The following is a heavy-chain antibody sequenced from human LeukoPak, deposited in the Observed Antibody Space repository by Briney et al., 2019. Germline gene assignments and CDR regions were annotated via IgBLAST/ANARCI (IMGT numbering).Heavy chain of an antibody. CDR1: GYTFTAHY. CDR3: ARLQYDSSGYYYVGFDY. CDR2: INPHNGGT. V-gene: IGHV1-2*02. J-gene: IGHJ4*02. Sequence: ASVKVSCKASGYTFTAHYIHWVRQAPGQGLEWLGWINPHNGGTTYAQDFQDRVTMTWDTSISTADMELRSLRSDDTAVYYCARLQYDSSGYYYVGFDYWGPGTLVTVSS. D-gene: IGHD3-22*01.